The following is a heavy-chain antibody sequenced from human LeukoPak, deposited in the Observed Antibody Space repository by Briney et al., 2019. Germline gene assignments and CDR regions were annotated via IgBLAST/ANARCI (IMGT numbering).Heavy chain of an antibody. CDR2: XXSKAYGGTT. D-gene: IGHD2-15*01. Sequence: PGGSLRLSCTASGFTFGDYAMTXVRQAPEKGLEXXXXXXSKAYGGTTEYAASVKGRFTISRDDSKSIAYLQVNSLKTEDTAVYYCTRMIYCSGGSCSFDYWGQGTLVTVSS. J-gene: IGHJ4*02. CDR1: GFTFGDYA. CDR3: TRMIYCSGGSCSFDY. V-gene: IGHV3-49*04.